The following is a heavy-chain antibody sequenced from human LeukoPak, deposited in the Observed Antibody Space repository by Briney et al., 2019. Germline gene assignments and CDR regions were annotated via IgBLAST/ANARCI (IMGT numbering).Heavy chain of an antibody. Sequence: SETLSLTCAVYGGSFSGYYWSWIRQPPGKGLEWIGEINHSGSTNYNPSLKSRVTISVDTSKNQFSLKLSSVTAADTAVYYCARGGYCSSTSCYFPVNWFDPWGQGTLVTVSS. CDR1: GGSFSGYY. J-gene: IGHJ5*02. D-gene: IGHD2-2*01. V-gene: IGHV4-34*09. CDR3: ARGGYCSSTSCYFPVNWFDP. CDR2: INHSGST.